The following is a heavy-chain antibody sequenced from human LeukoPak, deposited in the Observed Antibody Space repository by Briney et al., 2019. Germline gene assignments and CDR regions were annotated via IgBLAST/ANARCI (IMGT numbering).Heavy chain of an antibody. CDR2: IYYSGST. CDR3: ASTRDGYGYFDY. Sequence: SETLSLTCTVSGGSISSGGYYWSWIRQHPGKGLEWIGYIYYSGSTYYNPSLKSRVTISVDTSKNQFSLKLSSVTAADMAVYYCASTRDGYGYFDYWGQGTLVTVSS. V-gene: IGHV4-31*03. CDR1: GGSISSGGYY. D-gene: IGHD5-24*01. J-gene: IGHJ4*02.